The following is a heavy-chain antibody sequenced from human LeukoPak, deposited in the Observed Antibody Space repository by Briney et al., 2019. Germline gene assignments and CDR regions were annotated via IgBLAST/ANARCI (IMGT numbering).Heavy chain of an antibody. Sequence: GASVKVSCMASGYIFTNYYIHWVRQAPGQGLEWMGIINPSGDNRNYAQKFQGRVTVTRDISTSTVYMELSSLRSEDTAVYYCARGVHVRKYDSNDNCFDPWGQGTLVTVSS. V-gene: IGHV1-46*01. CDR3: ARGVHVRKYDSNDNCFDP. CDR2: INPSGDNR. CDR1: GYIFTNYY. D-gene: IGHD3-22*01. J-gene: IGHJ5*02.